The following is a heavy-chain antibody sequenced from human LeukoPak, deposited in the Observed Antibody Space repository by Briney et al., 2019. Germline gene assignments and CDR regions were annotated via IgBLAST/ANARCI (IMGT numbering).Heavy chain of an antibody. CDR1: GGSISSSSYY. Sequence: SETLSLTCTVSGGSISSSSYYWGWIRQPPGKGLEWIGSIYYSGSTYYNPSLKSRVTISVDTPKNQFSLKLSSVTAADTAVYYCARVGRTVTTAGRGYFDLWGRGTLVTVSS. J-gene: IGHJ2*01. V-gene: IGHV4-39*07. D-gene: IGHD4-17*01. CDR3: ARVGRTVTTAGRGYFDL. CDR2: IYYSGST.